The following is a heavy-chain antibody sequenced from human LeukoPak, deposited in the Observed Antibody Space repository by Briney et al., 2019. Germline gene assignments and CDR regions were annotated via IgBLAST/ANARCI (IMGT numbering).Heavy chain of an antibody. D-gene: IGHD1-26*01. J-gene: IGHJ4*02. V-gene: IGHV3-53*01. CDR2: IYSGGST. CDR1: GFTFSSNY. Sequence: GGSLRLSCAASGFTFSSNYMSWVRQAPGKGLEWVSVIYSGGSTYYADSVKGRFTISRDNSKNTLYLQMNSLRAEDTAVYYCAKGSAKWELYDYWGQGTLVTVSS. CDR3: AKGSAKWELYDY.